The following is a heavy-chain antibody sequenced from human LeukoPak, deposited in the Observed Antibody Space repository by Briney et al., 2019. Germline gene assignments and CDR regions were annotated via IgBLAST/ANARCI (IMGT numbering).Heavy chain of an antibody. Sequence: GGSLRLSCAASGFTFSSYAMSWVRQAPGKGLEWVATINKDEREKYYLDSVKGRFTISRDTAKNSLYLQMYSLTAEDPALYYCARYCTFRTCSGTKFDSWGPGTLVTVSS. D-gene: IGHD1-1*01. CDR2: INKDEREK. V-gene: IGHV3-7*03. CDR1: GFTFSSYA. CDR3: ARYCTFRTCSGTKFDS. J-gene: IGHJ4*02.